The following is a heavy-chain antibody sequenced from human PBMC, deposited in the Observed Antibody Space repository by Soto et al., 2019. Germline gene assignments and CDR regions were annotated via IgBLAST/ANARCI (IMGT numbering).Heavy chain of an antibody. CDR3: AKDPWNNWSGLFDP. D-gene: IGHD1-1*01. J-gene: IGHJ5*02. V-gene: IGHV3-23*01. CDR2: FSSSGAGT. CDR1: GFTFGDDA. Sequence: HPVGSLRLSCVTSGFTFGDDAITWRSHPPGEGRLGVCGFSSSGAGTRRARSVKGRFTISRDSSQSTVYLQMNSLRDEDTAVYYCAKDPWNNWSGLFDPWGQGTLVTVSS.